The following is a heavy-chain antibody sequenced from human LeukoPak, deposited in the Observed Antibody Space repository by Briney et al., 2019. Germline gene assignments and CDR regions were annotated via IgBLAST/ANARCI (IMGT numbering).Heavy chain of an antibody. V-gene: IGHV3-53*01. J-gene: IGHJ4*02. Sequence: PGGSLRLSCAASGFTVSSNYMSWVRQAPGKGLEWVSIMYTSGSTYYADSVKGRFTISRDNSNNTLYLQMNSLRADDTAVYYCAKGDFDYWGQGTLVTVSS. CDR3: AKGDFDY. CDR1: GFTVSSNY. CDR2: MYTSGST.